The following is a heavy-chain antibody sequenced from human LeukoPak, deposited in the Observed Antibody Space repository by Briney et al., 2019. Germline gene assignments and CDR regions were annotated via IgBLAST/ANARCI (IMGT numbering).Heavy chain of an antibody. CDR2: LYHSGST. Sequence: SETLSLTCTVSGGSISRSFWNWIRQSPGKGLEWVGSLYHSGSTYYSPSLKSRVTLSVDTSKNQFSLKLSAVTAADTAVYYCARGPRIPTVDVWGQGTTVTVSS. V-gene: IGHV4-38-2*02. CDR3: ARGPRIPTVDV. CDR1: GGSISRSF. D-gene: IGHD6-13*01. J-gene: IGHJ6*02.